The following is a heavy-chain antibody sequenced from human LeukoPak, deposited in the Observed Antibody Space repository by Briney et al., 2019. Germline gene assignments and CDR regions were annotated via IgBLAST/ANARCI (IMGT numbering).Heavy chain of an antibody. CDR1: GFTFSNYA. D-gene: IGHD3-9*01. CDR2: IVGSGSNT. V-gene: IGHV3-23*01. Sequence: GASLRLSCAAFGFTFSNYAMSWVRQAPGKGLEWVSAIVGSGSNTYYADSVKGRFTISRDNPKNTLYLQMNSLRADDTAVYYCAMWGDYDILTGYYDSDYWGQGTLVTVSS. CDR3: AMWGDYDILTGYYDSDY. J-gene: IGHJ4*02.